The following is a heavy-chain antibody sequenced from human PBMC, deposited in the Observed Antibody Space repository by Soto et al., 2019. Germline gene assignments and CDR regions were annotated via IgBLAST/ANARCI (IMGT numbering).Heavy chain of an antibody. CDR2: ISNSGST. CDR1: GGSVTSVEDY. V-gene: IGHV4-30-4*01. J-gene: IGHJ4*02. CDR3: ATESGSTYGYFDH. D-gene: IGHD5-18*01. Sequence: SETLSLTCTVSGGSVTSVEDYWTWIRQSPGKGLEWIGYISNSGSTGYNPSLKTRLSMSVDRSKNQFTLRLTSVTAADTAVYFCATESGSTYGYFDHWGQGTQVTVSS.